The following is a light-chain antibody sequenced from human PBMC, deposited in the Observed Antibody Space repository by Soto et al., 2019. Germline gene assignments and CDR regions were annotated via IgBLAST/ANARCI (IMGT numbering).Light chain of an antibody. CDR3: SSYAGNSPLWV. CDR2: EVS. J-gene: IGLJ3*02. Sequence: QSVLTQPASVSGSPGQSITISCTGTNSDVGSFNLVSWYQHHPGKAPELILYEVSQRPSGVSSRFSGSKSGNTASLTISGLQAEDEADYYCSSYAGNSPLWVFGGGTNLTVL. V-gene: IGLV2-23*02. CDR1: NSDVGSFNL.